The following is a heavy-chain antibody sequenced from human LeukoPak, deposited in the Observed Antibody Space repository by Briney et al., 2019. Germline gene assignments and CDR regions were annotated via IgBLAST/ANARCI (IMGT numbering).Heavy chain of an antibody. CDR3: ARDRCSGGSCSRFDP. J-gene: IGHJ5*02. CDR1: GGSISSYY. D-gene: IGHD2-15*01. CDR2: IYYSGST. Sequence: SETLSLTCTVSGGSISSYYWSWIRQPPGKGLEWIGYIYYSGSTNYNPSLKSRVTISVDTSKNQFSLKLSSVTAADTAVYYCARDRCSGGSCSRFDPWGQGTLVTVSS. V-gene: IGHV4-59*01.